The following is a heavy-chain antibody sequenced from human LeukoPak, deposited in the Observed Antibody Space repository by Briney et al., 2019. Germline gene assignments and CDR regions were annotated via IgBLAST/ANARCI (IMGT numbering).Heavy chain of an antibody. CDR2: IYHSGST. V-gene: IGHV4-4*02. CDR1: GGSISSSNW. J-gene: IGHJ6*02. Sequence: SETLSLTCAVSGGSISSSNWWSWVRQPPGKGLEWIGEIYHSGSTNYNPSLKSRVTISVDKSKNQFSLKLSSVTAADTAVYYCARARLESYYYHYGMDVWGQGTTVTVSS. CDR3: ARARLESYYYHYGMDV.